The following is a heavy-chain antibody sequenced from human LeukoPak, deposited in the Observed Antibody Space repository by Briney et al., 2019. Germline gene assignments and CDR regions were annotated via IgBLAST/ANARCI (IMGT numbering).Heavy chain of an antibody. CDR3: ASSFSSGSYSYNYYMDV. V-gene: IGHV3-7*01. CDR2: IKEDGSAK. Sequence: GGSLRLSCAASGFTVSSNYMSWVRQAPGKGLERVANIKEDGSAKFYLDSVKGRFTISRDNARSSLFLQMNSLRAEDTAVYYCASSFSSGSYSYNYYMDVWGRGTTVTVSS. CDR1: GFTVSSNY. D-gene: IGHD6-19*01. J-gene: IGHJ6*03.